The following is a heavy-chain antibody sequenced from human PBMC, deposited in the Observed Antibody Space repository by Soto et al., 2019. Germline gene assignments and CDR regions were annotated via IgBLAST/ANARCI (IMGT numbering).Heavy chain of an antibody. CDR2: ISSSSNYI. V-gene: IGHV3-21*01. Sequence: EVQLVESGGGLVKPGGSLRLSCAATGFTFSSYSMNWVRQAPGKGLEWVSSISSSSNYIYYADSVKGRFTISRDNAKNSLYLQMNSLRAEDTAVYCCAGCSSTSCYTDSGDYYYGMDVWGQGTTVTVSS. CDR3: AGCSSTSCYTDSGDYYYGMDV. CDR1: GFTFSSYS. J-gene: IGHJ6*02. D-gene: IGHD2-2*02.